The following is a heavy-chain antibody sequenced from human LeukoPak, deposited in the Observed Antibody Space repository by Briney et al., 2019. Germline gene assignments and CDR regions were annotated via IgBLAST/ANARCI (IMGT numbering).Heavy chain of an antibody. Sequence: GGSLRLSCAASAFPFSSYGMHWVRQAPGKGLEWVAVIWHDGSHKYYTDSVKGRFTISRDNSKNTLYLQMNSLRAEDTAVYYCASGVYSSGWYWDYWGQGTLVTVSS. J-gene: IGHJ4*02. CDR3: ASGVYSSGWYWDY. CDR1: AFPFSSYG. D-gene: IGHD6-19*01. V-gene: IGHV3-33*01. CDR2: IWHDGSHK.